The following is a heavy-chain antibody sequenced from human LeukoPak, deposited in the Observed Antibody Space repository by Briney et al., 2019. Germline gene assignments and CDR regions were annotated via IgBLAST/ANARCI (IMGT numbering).Heavy chain of an antibody. D-gene: IGHD3-22*01. V-gene: IGHV4-59*01. CDR2: IYYSGST. Sequence: SETLSLTCTVSGGSISSYYWSWIRQPSGKGLEWIGYIYYSGSTNHNPSLKSRVTISVDTSKNQFSLKLSSVTAADTAVYYCARSNYYDSSFDPWGQGTLVTVSS. CDR3: ARSNYYDSSFDP. CDR1: GGSISSYY. J-gene: IGHJ5*02.